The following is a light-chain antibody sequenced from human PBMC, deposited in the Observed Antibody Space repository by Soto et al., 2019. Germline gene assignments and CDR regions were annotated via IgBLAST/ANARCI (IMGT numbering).Light chain of an antibody. CDR3: SSYAGSNNYV. Sequence: QSVLTQPPSASGSPGQSVTNSCTGTGSDVGGYNYVSWYQQHPGKAPKLMIYEVSKRPSGVPDRFSGSKSGNTASLTVSGLQAEDEADYYCSSYAGSNNYVFGTGTKLTVL. J-gene: IGLJ1*01. CDR2: EVS. V-gene: IGLV2-8*01. CDR1: GSDVGGYNY.